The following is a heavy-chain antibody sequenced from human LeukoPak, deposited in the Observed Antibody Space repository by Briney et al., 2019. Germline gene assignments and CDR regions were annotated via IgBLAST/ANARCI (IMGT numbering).Heavy chain of an antibody. V-gene: IGHV3-23*01. CDR2: ISGSGGNT. J-gene: IGHJ4*02. CDR3: ATDTLAVRIEAAGTFES. CDR1: GFTFSSYA. Sequence: GGSLRLSCAASGFTFSSYAMSWVRQAPGKGLEWVSSISGSGGNTYYADSVKGRFTISRDNAKTTLYLQMNSLRAEDKAVYHCATDTLAVRIEAAGTFESWGQGNLVTVSS. D-gene: IGHD6-13*01.